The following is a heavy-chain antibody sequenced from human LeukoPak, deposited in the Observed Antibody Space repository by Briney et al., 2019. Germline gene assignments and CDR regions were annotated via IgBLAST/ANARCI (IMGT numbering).Heavy chain of an antibody. CDR1: GYTITGYY. D-gene: IGHD1-26*01. J-gene: IGHJ4*02. CDR3: ARAKWELLNY. V-gene: IGHV1-2*02. CDR2: INPNSGGT. Sequence: ASVKVSCKASGYTITGYYMHLVRQAAGQGLEWMGWINPNSGGTNYAQKFQGRVTMTRDTSISTAYMELSRLRSDDTAVYYCARAKWELLNYWGQGTLVTVSS.